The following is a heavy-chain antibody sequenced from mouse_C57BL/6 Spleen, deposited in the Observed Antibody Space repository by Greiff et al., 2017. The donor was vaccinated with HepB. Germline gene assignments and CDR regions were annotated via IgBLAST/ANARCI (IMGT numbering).Heavy chain of an antibody. D-gene: IGHD4-1*01. V-gene: IGHV1-52*01. CDR1: GYTFTSYW. CDR3: ARSGMGSGTPTFDY. J-gene: IGHJ2*01. CDR2: IDPSDSET. Sequence: QVQLQQPGAELVSPGSSVKLSCKASGYTFTSYWMHWVKQRPIQGLEWIGNIDPSDSETHYNQKFKDKATLTVDKSSSTAYMQLSSLTSEDSAVSYCARSGMGSGTPTFDYWGQGTTLTVSS.